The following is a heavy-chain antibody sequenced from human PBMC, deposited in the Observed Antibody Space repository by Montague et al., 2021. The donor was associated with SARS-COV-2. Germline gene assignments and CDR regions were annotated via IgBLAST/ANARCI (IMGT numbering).Heavy chain of an antibody. Sequence: CAISGDSVSSNSATWNWVRQSPSRGLKWLGRTYYRSKWYNDYAVXXRCRVTINPDTSKNQFSLQLNSVTPEDTAIYYCTSGREGNYNVMDVWGQGTTVTVSS. V-gene: IGHV6-1*01. D-gene: IGHD1-1*01. J-gene: IGHJ6*02. CDR1: GDSVSSNSAT. CDR2: TYYRSKWYN. CDR3: TSGREGNYNVMDV.